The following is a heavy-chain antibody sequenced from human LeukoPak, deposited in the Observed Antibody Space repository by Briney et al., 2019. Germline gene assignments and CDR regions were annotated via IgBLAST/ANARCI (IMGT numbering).Heavy chain of an antibody. V-gene: IGHV3-30*03. CDR1: GFTFSTYG. CDR3: ARDHAGSGRAFDY. Sequence: GGSLRLSRAASGFTFSTYGIHWVRQAPGKGLEWVGLLSSGGINKHYADSVKGRFIISRDNSMNTLYLQMNSLGVEDTAVYYRARDHAGSGRAFDYWGQGTLATVSS. J-gene: IGHJ4*02. CDR2: LSSGGINK. D-gene: IGHD2-15*01.